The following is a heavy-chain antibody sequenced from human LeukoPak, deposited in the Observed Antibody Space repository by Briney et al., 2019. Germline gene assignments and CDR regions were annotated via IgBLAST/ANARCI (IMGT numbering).Heavy chain of an antibody. J-gene: IGHJ3*02. D-gene: IGHD2-15*01. CDR2: IYYSGST. V-gene: IGHV4-39*07. CDR1: GGSISSSSYY. Sequence: SETLSLTCTVSGGSISSSSYYWGWIRQPPGKGLEWIGSIYYSGSTYYNPSLKSRVTISVDTSKNQFSLKLSSVTAADTAVYYCARVSLGYCSGGSCHWDAFDIWGQGTMVTVSS. CDR3: ARVSLGYCSGGSCHWDAFDI.